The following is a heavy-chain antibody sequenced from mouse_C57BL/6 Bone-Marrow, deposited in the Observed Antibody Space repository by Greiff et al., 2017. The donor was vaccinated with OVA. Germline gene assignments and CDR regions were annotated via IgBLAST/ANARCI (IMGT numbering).Heavy chain of an antibody. CDR3: ARDYYCSFDY. J-gene: IGHJ2*01. Sequence: QVQLQQSGAELVRPGTSVKVSCKASGYAFTNYLIEWVKQRPGQGLEWIGVINPGSGGTNYNEKFKGKATLTADKSSSTAYMQLSSLTSEDSAVYFCARDYYCSFDYWGQGTTLTVSS. V-gene: IGHV1-54*01. CDR2: INPGSGGT. CDR1: GYAFTNYL. D-gene: IGHD1-1*01.